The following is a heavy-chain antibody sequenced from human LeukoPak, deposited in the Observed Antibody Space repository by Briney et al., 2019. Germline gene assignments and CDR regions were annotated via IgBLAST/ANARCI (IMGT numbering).Heavy chain of an antibody. CDR1: GYTFTSYY. J-gene: IGHJ4*02. Sequence: GASVKVSCKASGYTFTSYYMHWVRQAPGQGLEWMGIINPSGGSTSYAQKFQGRVTITRDTSASTAYMELSSLRSEDTAVYYCARGRDYGDYVNYFDYWGQGTLVTVSS. CDR3: ARGRDYGDYVNYFDY. D-gene: IGHD4-17*01. CDR2: INPSGGST. V-gene: IGHV1-46*01.